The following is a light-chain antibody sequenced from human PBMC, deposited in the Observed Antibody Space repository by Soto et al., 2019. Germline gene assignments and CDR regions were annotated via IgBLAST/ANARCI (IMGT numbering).Light chain of an antibody. Sequence: QSVLTQPPSVSEAPRQRVTISCSGSDSNIGSNGVNWYQQLPGKAPKLVIFYDDLLPLGVSDRFSGSKSDTSASLAISDLQSEDEAEYFCAAWDASLNGVVFGGGTKSPS. CDR2: YDD. CDR1: DSNIGSNG. J-gene: IGLJ3*02. V-gene: IGLV1-36*01. CDR3: AAWDASLNGVV.